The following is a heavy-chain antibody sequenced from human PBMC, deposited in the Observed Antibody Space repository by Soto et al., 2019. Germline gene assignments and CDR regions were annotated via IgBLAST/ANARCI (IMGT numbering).Heavy chain of an antibody. CDR3: ARDREMATKIYYYYYGMDV. CDR2: IIPIFGTA. Sequence: GASVKVSCKASGGTFSSYAISWVRQAPGQGLEWMGGIIPIFGTANYAQKFQGRVTITADESTSTAYMELSSLRSEDMAVYYCARDREMATKIYYYYYGMDVWGQGTTVTVSS. J-gene: IGHJ6*02. D-gene: IGHD5-12*01. V-gene: IGHV1-69*13. CDR1: GGTFSSYA.